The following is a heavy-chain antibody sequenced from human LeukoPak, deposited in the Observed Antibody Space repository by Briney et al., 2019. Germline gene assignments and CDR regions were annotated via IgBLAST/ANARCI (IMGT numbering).Heavy chain of an antibody. Sequence: PSETLSLTCTVSGGSISSYYWSWIRQPPGKGLEWIGYIYYSGSPNYKPSLKSRMTISLDTSKNQLSLKLSSVTAADTAVYYCAIAVAGTTLDYWGQGTLVTVSS. D-gene: IGHD6-19*01. CDR2: IYYSGSP. CDR3: AIAVAGTTLDY. V-gene: IGHV4-59*08. J-gene: IGHJ4*02. CDR1: GGSISSYY.